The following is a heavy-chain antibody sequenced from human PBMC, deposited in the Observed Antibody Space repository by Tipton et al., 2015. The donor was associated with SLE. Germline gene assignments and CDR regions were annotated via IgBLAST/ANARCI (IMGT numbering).Heavy chain of an antibody. J-gene: IGHJ4*02. CDR1: GGSFSGYY. CDR2: INHSGST. Sequence: TLSLTCAVYGGSFSGYYWSWIRQPPGKGLEWIGEINHSGSTNCNPSLKSRVTISVDTSKNQLSLKLSAVTAADTAVYYCARALWKGGDYWGQGTLVTVSS. D-gene: IGHD1-1*01. CDR3: ARALWKGGDY. V-gene: IGHV4-34*01.